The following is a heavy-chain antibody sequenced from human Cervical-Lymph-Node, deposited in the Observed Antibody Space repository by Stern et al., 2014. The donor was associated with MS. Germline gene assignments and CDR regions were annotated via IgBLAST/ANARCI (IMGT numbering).Heavy chain of an antibody. Sequence: QVQLVESGAEVKKPGASVMVSCKASGYTLTAHYMHWVRQAPGQGLEWMGRIHPNNGGTNYAQNFQGRVTMNRDTSTSTVYMELHRLRFDDTAVYFCARDVYDHGDWSWEYSYNYGMDVWGQGTMVTVSS. J-gene: IGHJ6*02. D-gene: IGHD4-17*01. CDR3: ARDVYDHGDWSWEYSYNYGMDV. CDR1: GYTLTAHY. V-gene: IGHV1-2*06. CDR2: IHPNNGGT.